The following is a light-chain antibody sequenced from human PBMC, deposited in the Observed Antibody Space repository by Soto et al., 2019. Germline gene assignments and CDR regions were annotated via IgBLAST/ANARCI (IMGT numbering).Light chain of an antibody. CDR2: GAS. J-gene: IGKJ1*01. Sequence: EIVMTQSPGTLSVSPGERDTLSCRASQSVSSNLAWYQQKPGQAPSLLIYGASTRATGFPARFSGSGSGTEFALTISSLQSEDFAVYYCQQYNNWPRTFGQGTKV. CDR3: QQYNNWPRT. V-gene: IGKV3-15*01. CDR1: QSVSSN.